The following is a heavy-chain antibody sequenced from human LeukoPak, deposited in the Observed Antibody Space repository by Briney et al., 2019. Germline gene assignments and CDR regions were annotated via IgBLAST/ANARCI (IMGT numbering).Heavy chain of an antibody. V-gene: IGHV3-7*05. CDR1: GFTFSRYW. CDR3: ARISIAAAGDFDY. J-gene: IGHJ4*02. Sequence: GGSLRLSCVASGFTFSRYWMSWVRQAPGKGLEWVANIKQDGSKTYYVDSVKGRFTISRDNAKNSLYLQMNSLRAEDTAVRYCARISIAAAGDFDYWGQGTLVTVSS. D-gene: IGHD6-13*01. CDR2: IKQDGSKT.